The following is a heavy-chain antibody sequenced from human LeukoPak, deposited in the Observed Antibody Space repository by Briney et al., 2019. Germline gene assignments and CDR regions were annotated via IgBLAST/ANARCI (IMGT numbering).Heavy chain of an antibody. D-gene: IGHD3-22*01. Sequence: PSETLSFTCTVSGDSINSLDSWSWVRQPPGKGLEWIGEMYLSGTTHSNPSVKSRVTISIDKSKNQFFLNLSSVTAADTAVYYCAGLVGRYSSGLYYYYFDYWGQGTLVTVSS. V-gene: IGHV4-4*02. CDR1: GDSINSLDS. CDR2: MYLSGTT. CDR3: AGLVGRYSSGLYYYYFDY. J-gene: IGHJ4*02.